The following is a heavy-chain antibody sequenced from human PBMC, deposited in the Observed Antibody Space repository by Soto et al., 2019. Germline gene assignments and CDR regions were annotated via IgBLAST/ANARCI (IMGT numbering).Heavy chain of an antibody. V-gene: IGHV1-3*01. D-gene: IGHD1-26*01. J-gene: IGHJ3*01. Sequence: QVQLGQSGAELKKPGASVNISCQASGFTFSDILINWVRQVPGQRLDWMGWFKPANGDTIYSESFQGRVTISSLTSANTAYVALSDLRSEDTAVYYSAKDIVSVGSRAKDAFNVWGQGTMITVTS. CDR3: AKDIVSVGSRAKDAFNV. CDR1: GFTFSDIL. CDR2: FKPANGDT.